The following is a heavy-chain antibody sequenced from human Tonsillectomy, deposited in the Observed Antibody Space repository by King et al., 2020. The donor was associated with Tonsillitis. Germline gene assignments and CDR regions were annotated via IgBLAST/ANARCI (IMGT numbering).Heavy chain of an antibody. CDR1: GFTFGSFA. V-gene: IGHV3-30-3*01. D-gene: IGHD3-10*01. Sequence: VQLVESGGGVVQPGRSLRLSCAASGFTFGSFAMHWVRQAPGKGLEWLATVSYNGGKEYYAGSVKGRFTISRDNSNNALYLQMNSLRPEDTAVYYCARGWSGILDYWGQGTLVTVSS. J-gene: IGHJ4*02. CDR2: VSYNGGKE. CDR3: ARGWSGILDY.